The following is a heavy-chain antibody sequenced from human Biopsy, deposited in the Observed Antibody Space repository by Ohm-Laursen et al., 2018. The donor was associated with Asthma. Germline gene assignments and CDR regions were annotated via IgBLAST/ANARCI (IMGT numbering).Heavy chain of an antibody. D-gene: IGHD3-22*01. CDR3: ARGDSSNWSHYYFDY. J-gene: IGHJ4*02. V-gene: IGHV3-53*01. CDR2: IYSGGTS. CDR1: EFSVSSSY. Sequence: SLRLSCAAPEFSVSSSYMSWVRQAPGKGLERVSVIYSGGTSHIADSVRGRFTISRDYSKNTLSLQMNSLRAEDTAVYYCARGDSSNWSHYYFDYWGQGTLVTVSS.